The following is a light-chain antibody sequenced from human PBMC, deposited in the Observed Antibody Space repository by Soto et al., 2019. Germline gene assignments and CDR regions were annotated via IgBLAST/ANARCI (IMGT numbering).Light chain of an antibody. J-gene: IGLJ3*02. CDR1: SSNIGRGYD. V-gene: IGLV1-40*01. Sequence: QSVLTQPPSVSGAPGQTVTSSCTGSSSNIGRGYDVHWYQQVPGSAPRLLLSGDSNRPSGVPDRFSGSRSGTSASLAITGLQAEDEADYYCQTFDSTLTISWVFGGGTKLTVL. CDR3: QTFDSTLTISWV. CDR2: GDS.